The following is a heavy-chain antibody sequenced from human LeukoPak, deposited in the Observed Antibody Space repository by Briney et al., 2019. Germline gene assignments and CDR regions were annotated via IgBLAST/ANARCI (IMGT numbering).Heavy chain of an antibody. Sequence: ETLSLTCAVYGGSFSDYSWSWVRQASGKGLEWVGRIRSNANNYATAYAASVKGRFTISRDDSKNTAHLQMNSLKIEDTAVYYCAVDYYYMDVWGKGTTVTIS. CDR1: GGSFSDYS. CDR3: AVDYYYMDV. CDR2: IRSNANNYAT. V-gene: IGHV3-73*01. D-gene: IGHD2-15*01. J-gene: IGHJ6*03.